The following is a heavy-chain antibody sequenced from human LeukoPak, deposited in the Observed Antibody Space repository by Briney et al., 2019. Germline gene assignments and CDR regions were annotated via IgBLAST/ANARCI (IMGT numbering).Heavy chain of an antibody. J-gene: IGHJ4*02. CDR2: INQDGSEK. CDR3: ARHSVPYGIDH. V-gene: IGHV3-7*01. D-gene: IGHD5/OR15-5a*01. CDR1: GFSFRSYW. Sequence: GGSLRLSCAGTGFSFRSYWMSWVRQAPGKGLESVANINQDGSEKYYVDSVKGRFTISRDNAKNSLYLQMSSLRAEDTAVYYCARHSVPYGIDHWGQGNLVTVSS.